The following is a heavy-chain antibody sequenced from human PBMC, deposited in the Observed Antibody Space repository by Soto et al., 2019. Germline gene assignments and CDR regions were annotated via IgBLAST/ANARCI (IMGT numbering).Heavy chain of an antibody. Sequence: QVQLQESGPGLVKPSETLSLTCTVSGGSISSYYWSWIRQPPGKGLEWIGYIYYSGSTNYNPSLKSRVTISVDTSKNQFSLKLSSVTAADTAVYYCARSTAYYYDSSGYYPVRAFDIWGQGTMVTVSS. D-gene: IGHD3-22*01. CDR1: GGSISSYY. V-gene: IGHV4-59*01. CDR2: IYYSGST. J-gene: IGHJ3*02. CDR3: ARSTAYYYDSSGYYPVRAFDI.